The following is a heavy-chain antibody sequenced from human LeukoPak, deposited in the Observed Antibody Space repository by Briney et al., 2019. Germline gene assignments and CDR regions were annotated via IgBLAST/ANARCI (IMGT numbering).Heavy chain of an antibody. Sequence: GGSLRLSCAASGFTFSDYYMGWIRQAPGKGLEWVSYISSSGSTIYYADSVKGRFTISRDNAKNSLYLQMNSLRAEDTAVYYCARTPPLYCSGGSCYSGTYFDYWGQGTLVTVSS. CDR3: ARTPPLYCSGGSCYSGTYFDY. J-gene: IGHJ4*02. CDR2: ISSSGSTI. V-gene: IGHV3-11*01. CDR1: GFTFSDYY. D-gene: IGHD2-15*01.